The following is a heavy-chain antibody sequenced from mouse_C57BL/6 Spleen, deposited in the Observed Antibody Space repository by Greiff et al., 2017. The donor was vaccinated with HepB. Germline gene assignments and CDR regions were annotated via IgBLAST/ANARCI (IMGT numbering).Heavy chain of an antibody. Sequence: VQLKQSGPELVKPGASVKIPCKASGYTFTDYNMDWVKQSHGKSLEWIGDINPNNGGTIYNQKFKGKATLTVDKSSSTAYMELRSLTSEDTAVYYCARSSYDCDEGYYAMDYWGQGTSVTVSS. V-gene: IGHV1-18*01. CDR1: GYTFTDYN. D-gene: IGHD2-4*01. CDR3: ARSSYDCDEGYYAMDY. CDR2: INPNNGGT. J-gene: IGHJ4*01.